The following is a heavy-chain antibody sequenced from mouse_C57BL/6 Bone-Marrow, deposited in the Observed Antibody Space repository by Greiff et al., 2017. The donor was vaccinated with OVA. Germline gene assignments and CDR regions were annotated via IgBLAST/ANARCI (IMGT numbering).Heavy chain of an antibody. Sequence: EVKLQESGAELVRPGASVKLSCTASGFNIKDDYMHWVKQRPEQGLEWIGWIDPENGDTEYASKFQGKATITADTSSNTAYLQLSSLTSEDTAVYYCTTGWFAMDYWGQGTSVTVSS. V-gene: IGHV14-4*01. CDR3: TTGWFAMDY. CDR2: IDPENGDT. J-gene: IGHJ4*01. D-gene: IGHD2-3*01. CDR1: GFNIKDDY.